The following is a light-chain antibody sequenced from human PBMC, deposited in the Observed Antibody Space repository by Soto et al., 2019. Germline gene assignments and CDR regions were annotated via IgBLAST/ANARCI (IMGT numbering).Light chain of an antibody. CDR2: DAS. CDR1: QSISSW. J-gene: IGKJ4*01. CDR3: QQYNGYPLT. Sequence: DIQMTQSPSTLSASVGDRVTITCRASQSISSWLAWYQQNPGKAPKLLIYDASSLESGVPSRFSGSGSGTEFTLTISRLQPDDFATYYCQQYNGYPLTFGGGTKVEIK. V-gene: IGKV1-5*01.